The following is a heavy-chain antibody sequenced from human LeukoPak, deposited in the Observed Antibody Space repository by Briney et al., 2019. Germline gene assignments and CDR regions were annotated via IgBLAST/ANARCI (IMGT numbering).Heavy chain of an antibody. Sequence: PGGSLRLSCAASGFTFSRYAMHWVRQAPGKGLEWVAVISPDGSMKEYADSVKGRFTVSRDNSKNTLYPQMSSLRPEDTSLYYCARGNLYIVATIEDYWGQGTLVTVSS. V-gene: IGHV3-30-3*01. CDR2: ISPDGSMK. CDR3: ARGNLYIVATIEDY. J-gene: IGHJ4*02. D-gene: IGHD5-12*01. CDR1: GFTFSRYA.